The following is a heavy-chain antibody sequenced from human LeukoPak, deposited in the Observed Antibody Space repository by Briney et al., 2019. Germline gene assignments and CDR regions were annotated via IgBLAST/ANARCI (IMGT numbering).Heavy chain of an antibody. J-gene: IGHJ4*02. CDR3: ASGRQLGY. Sequence: GGSLRLSCAASGFTFSNYWMSWVRQAPGKGLEWVANIKEDGSEKYYVDSVKGRFTISRDNTRNSLYLQMNSLRAEDTAVYYCASGRQLGYWGQGTLVTVSS. D-gene: IGHD6-13*01. CDR2: IKEDGSEK. CDR1: GFTFSNYW. V-gene: IGHV3-7*01.